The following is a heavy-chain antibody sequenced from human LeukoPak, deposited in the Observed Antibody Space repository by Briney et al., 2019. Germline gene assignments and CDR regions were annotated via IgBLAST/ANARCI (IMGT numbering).Heavy chain of an antibody. V-gene: IGHV3-48*03. D-gene: IGHD2-2*01. Sequence: GGSLRLSCAASGFTFSSYDMNWVRQAPGKGLEWVSYISSGGSIIYYADSVKGRFTISRDNAKNSLYLQMNSLRAEDTAVYYCARAEYQLYHWGQGTLVTVSS. J-gene: IGHJ5*02. CDR2: ISSGGSII. CDR3: ARAEYQLYH. CDR1: GFTFSSYD.